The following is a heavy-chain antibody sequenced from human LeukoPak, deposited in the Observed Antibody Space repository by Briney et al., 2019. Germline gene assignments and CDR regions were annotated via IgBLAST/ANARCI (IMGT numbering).Heavy chain of an antibody. J-gene: IGHJ6*02. CDR1: GFTFSSYS. D-gene: IGHD2-21*02. V-gene: IGHV3-48*04. Sequence: TGGSLRLSCAASGFTFSSYSMNWVRQAPGKGLEWVSYISSSSSTIYYADSVKGRFTISRDNARDSLFLQMNSLRAEDTAVYFCARALRLRTARKGLDVWGQGTTVTVSS. CDR2: ISSSSSTI. CDR3: ARALRLRTARKGLDV.